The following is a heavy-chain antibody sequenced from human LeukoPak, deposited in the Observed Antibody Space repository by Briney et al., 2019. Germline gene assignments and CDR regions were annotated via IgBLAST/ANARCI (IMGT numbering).Heavy chain of an antibody. Sequence: PGGSLRLSCVASGFTFSTYGMHWVRQAPGKGLEWVAVIWYDGSNKYYADSVKGRFTISRDNSENTLYLQMNSLRAEDTAVYYCAKDSLGYCSSTSCYSYNWFDSWGQGILVTVSS. D-gene: IGHD2-2*01. CDR1: GFTFSTYG. J-gene: IGHJ5*01. V-gene: IGHV3-33*06. CDR2: IWYDGSNK. CDR3: AKDSLGYCSSTSCYSYNWFDS.